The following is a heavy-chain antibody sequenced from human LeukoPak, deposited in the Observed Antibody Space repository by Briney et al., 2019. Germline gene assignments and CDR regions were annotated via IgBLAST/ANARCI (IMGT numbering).Heavy chain of an antibody. V-gene: IGHV3-15*01. Sequence: PGGSLRLSCAASGFTFSNAWMSWVRQAPGKGLEWVGRIKSKTDGGTTDYAAPVKGRFTISRDDSKNTLYLQMNSLKTEDTAVYYCTTFEIDCGGDCYPYWGQGTLVTVSS. CDR1: GFTFSNAW. CDR3: TTFEIDCGGDCYPY. D-gene: IGHD2-21*02. J-gene: IGHJ4*02. CDR2: IKSKTDGGTT.